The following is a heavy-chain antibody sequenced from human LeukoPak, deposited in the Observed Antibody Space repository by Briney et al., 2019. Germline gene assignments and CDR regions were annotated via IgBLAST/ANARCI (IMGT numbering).Heavy chain of an antibody. CDR2: ISGSGGST. Sequence: GGSLRLSCAASGFTFSSYAMSWVRQAPGKGLEWVSAISGSGGSTYYADSVKGRFTISRDSSKNTLYLQMNSPRAEDTAVYYCAKDDAPYSSSWFLHFDYWGQGTLVTVSS. J-gene: IGHJ4*02. CDR1: GFTFSSYA. CDR3: AKDDAPYSSSWFLHFDY. V-gene: IGHV3-23*01. D-gene: IGHD6-13*01.